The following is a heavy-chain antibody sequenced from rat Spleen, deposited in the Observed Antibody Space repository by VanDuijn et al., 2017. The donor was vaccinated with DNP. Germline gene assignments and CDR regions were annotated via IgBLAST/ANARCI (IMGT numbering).Heavy chain of an antibody. CDR1: GFSFSDYN. CDR2: ISSDGTST. Sequence: EVHLVESGGGLVQPGRSLKLSCAASGFSFSDYNMAWVRQAPKKGLGWVATISSDGTSTYYRDSVEGRFTISRDNAKSTLYLQMDSLRSEDTATYYCARHRSDTIAMDAWGQGTLVTVSS. V-gene: IGHV5-7*01. J-gene: IGHJ3*01. CDR3: ARHRSDTIAMDA. D-gene: IGHD2-2*01.